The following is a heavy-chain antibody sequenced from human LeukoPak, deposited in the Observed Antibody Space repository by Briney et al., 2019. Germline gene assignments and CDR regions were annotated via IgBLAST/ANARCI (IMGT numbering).Heavy chain of an antibody. CDR1: GGSFSGYY. D-gene: IGHD1-14*01. Sequence: SETLSLTCAVYGGSFSGYYWSWIRQPPGKGLEWIGEINHSGSTNYNPSLKSRVTISVDTSKNQFSLKLSSVIAADTAVYYCARGGWPQGTGSLDYWGQGTLVTVSS. CDR3: ARGGWPQGTGSLDY. J-gene: IGHJ4*02. CDR2: INHSGST. V-gene: IGHV4-34*01.